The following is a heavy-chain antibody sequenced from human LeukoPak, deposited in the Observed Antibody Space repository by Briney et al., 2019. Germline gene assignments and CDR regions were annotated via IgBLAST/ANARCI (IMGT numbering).Heavy chain of an antibody. V-gene: IGHV3-23*01. CDR2: ISKDAGDT. J-gene: IGHJ4*02. D-gene: IGHD3-3*01. Sequence: GRSLRLSCAASGFTFRHYAMSWVRQAPGKGLEWVSSISKDAGDTYYADPVKGRFAISRDNSKNILYLEMNSLRAEDTALYYCVKDEMGVAIFDYWGQGTLVTVSS. CDR1: GFTFRHYA. CDR3: VKDEMGVAIFDY.